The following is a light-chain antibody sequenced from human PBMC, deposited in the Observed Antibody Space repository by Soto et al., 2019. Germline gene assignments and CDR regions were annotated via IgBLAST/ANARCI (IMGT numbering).Light chain of an antibody. CDR3: QKYNSAPRT. CDR1: QDISSY. CDR2: AAS. V-gene: IGKV1-27*01. J-gene: IGKJ1*01. Sequence: DIQMTQSPSSLPASVGDRVTITCRASQDISSYLAWYQQKPGKVPKLLIYAASTLQSGVPSRFSGSGSGTDFTLTIISLQPEDVATYFCQKYNSAPRTFGQGTKVDIK.